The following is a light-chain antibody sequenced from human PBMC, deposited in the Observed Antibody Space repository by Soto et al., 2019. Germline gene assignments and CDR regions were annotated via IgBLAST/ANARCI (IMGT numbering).Light chain of an antibody. Sequence: QSALTQPASVSGSPGQSITISCTGTSSDVGGYNYVSWYQQHPGKPPKLMIYDVSNRSSGVSNRFSGSKSGNTASLTISGLQAEDEADYYCSSYTSSSSYVFGTGTKLTVL. CDR3: SSYTSSSSYV. J-gene: IGLJ1*01. V-gene: IGLV2-14*01. CDR1: SSDVGGYNY. CDR2: DVS.